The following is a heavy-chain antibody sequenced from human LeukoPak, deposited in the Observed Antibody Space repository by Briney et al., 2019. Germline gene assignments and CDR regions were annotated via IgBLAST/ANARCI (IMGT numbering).Heavy chain of an antibody. CDR3: ARGYSSSTSCYTERWFDP. V-gene: IGHV4-34*01. CDR1: GGSFSGYY. CDR2: INHSGST. Sequence: SETLSLTCAVYGGSFSGYYWSWIRQPPGKGLEWIGEINHSGSTNYNPSLKSRVTISVDTSKNQFSLKLSSVTAADTAVYYCARGYSSSTSCYTERWFDPWGQGTLVTVSS. J-gene: IGHJ5*02. D-gene: IGHD2-2*02.